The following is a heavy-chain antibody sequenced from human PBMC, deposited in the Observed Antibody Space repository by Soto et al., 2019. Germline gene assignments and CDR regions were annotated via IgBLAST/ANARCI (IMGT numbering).Heavy chain of an antibody. CDR3: AKDRGSPIVVVPAATYNWFDP. J-gene: IGHJ5*02. D-gene: IGHD2-2*01. V-gene: IGHV3-23*01. CDR2: ISGSGGST. Sequence: GGSLRLSCAASGFTFSSYAMSWVRQAPGKGLEWVSAISGSGGSTYYADSVKGRFTISRDNSKNTLYLQMNSLRAEDTAVYYCAKDRGSPIVVVPAATYNWFDPWGQGTLVTVSS. CDR1: GFTFSSYA.